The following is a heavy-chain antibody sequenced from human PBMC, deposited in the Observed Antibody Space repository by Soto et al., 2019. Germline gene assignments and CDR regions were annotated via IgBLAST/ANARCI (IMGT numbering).Heavy chain of an antibody. CDR2: IIPIFGTA. Sequence: SVKVSCKASGGTFGSNAISWVRLAPGQGLEWMGGIIPIFGTANYAQKLQGRVTITADESTSTAYMELSSLRSEDTAVYYCAAPRRRITIFGVVIDHWFDPWGQGTLVTVSS. V-gene: IGHV1-69*13. D-gene: IGHD3-3*01. J-gene: IGHJ5*02. CDR1: GGTFGSNA. CDR3: AAPRRRITIFGVVIDHWFDP.